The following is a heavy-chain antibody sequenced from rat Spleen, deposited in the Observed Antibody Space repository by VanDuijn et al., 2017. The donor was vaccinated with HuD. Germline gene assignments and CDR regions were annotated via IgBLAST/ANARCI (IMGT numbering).Heavy chain of an antibody. V-gene: IGHV5-29*01. CDR1: GFTFNDHF. Sequence: EVQLVESNGGLVQPGRSLKLSCAASGFTFNDHFMAWVRQAPTKGLEWVATISYDGSSTYYRDSVKGRFTISRDNAKSTLCLQMDSLRSEDTAAYYCTRAGYLRDWYFDFWGPRIMVTVSS. CDR3: TRAGYLRDWYFDF. J-gene: IGHJ1*01. D-gene: IGHD2-2*01. CDR2: ISYDGSST.